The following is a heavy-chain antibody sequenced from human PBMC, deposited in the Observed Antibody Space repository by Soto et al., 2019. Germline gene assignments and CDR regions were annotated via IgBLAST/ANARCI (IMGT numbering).Heavy chain of an antibody. J-gene: IGHJ6*02. CDR3: ARVVTTFNYDILTGAYAYYYGMDV. Sequence: SETMPLSRAVYGGSLCVYMVTWIRQTTGKGLQWIGQINHSGSANYNPSLKSRVTISVDTSKNQFSLKLSSVTAADTAVYYCARVVTTFNYDILTGAYAYYYGMDVWGQGTTVTVSS. D-gene: IGHD3-9*01. CDR1: GGSLCVYM. CDR2: INHSGSA. V-gene: IGHV4-34*01.